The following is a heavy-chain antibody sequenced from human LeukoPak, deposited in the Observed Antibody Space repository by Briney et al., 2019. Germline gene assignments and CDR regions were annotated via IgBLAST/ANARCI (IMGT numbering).Heavy chain of an antibody. CDR1: GYTFTSYG. V-gene: IGHV1-18*01. J-gene: IGHJ5*02. Sequence: ASVKVSCTASGYTFTSYGTSWVRQAPGQGLEWMGWISAYNGNTNYAQKLQGRVTMTTDTSTSTAYMELRSLRSDDTAVYYCASQTGYCSGGSCKYEPGLSWGQGTLVTVSS. D-gene: IGHD2-15*01. CDR3: ASQTGYCSGGSCKYEPGLS. CDR2: ISAYNGNT.